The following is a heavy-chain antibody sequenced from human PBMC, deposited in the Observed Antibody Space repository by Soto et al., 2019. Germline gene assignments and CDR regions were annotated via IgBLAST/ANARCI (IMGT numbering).Heavy chain of an antibody. CDR3: ARVIPYYYGSGSYHWFDP. CDR1: GGSISSGGYY. D-gene: IGHD3-10*01. V-gene: IGHV4-31*03. J-gene: IGHJ5*02. Sequence: SETLSLTCTVSGGSISSGGYYWSWIRQHPGKGLEWIGYIYYSGSTYYNPSLKSRVTISVDTSKNQFSLKLSSVTAAGTAVYYCARVIPYYYGSGSYHWFDPWGQGTLVTVSS. CDR2: IYYSGST.